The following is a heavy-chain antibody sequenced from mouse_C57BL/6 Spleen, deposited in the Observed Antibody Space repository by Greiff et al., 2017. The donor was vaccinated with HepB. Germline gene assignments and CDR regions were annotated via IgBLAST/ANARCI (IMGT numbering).Heavy chain of an antibody. V-gene: IGHV1-53*01. CDR3: ARGFHYDVPPFAY. D-gene: IGHD2-4*01. CDR2: LNPSNGGT. Sequence: QVHVKQPGTELVKPGASVKLSCKASGYTFTSYWMHWVKQRPGQGLEWIGNLNPSNGGTNYNEKFKSKATLTVDKSSSTAYMQRSSLTSEDSAVYYCARGFHYDVPPFAYWGQGTLVTVSA. CDR1: GYTFTSYW. J-gene: IGHJ3*01.